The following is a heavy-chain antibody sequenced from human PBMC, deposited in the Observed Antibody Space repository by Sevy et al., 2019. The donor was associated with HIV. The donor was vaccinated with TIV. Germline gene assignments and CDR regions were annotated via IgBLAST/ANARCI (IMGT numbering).Heavy chain of an antibody. CDR2: MSSDGGIR. CDR3: ATHFSHNPFVGDLTWGDF. J-gene: IGHJ4*01. D-gene: IGHD3-10*01. CDR1: GFSFRSYA. V-gene: IGHV3-30*04. Sequence: GGSLRLSCAASGFSFRSYAMHWVRQAPGKGLDWVAVMSSDGGIREYADSVKGRFTISRDNAKNTLYLQMNSLRPEDTAVYYCATHFSHNPFVGDLTWGDFWGHGTLVTVSS.